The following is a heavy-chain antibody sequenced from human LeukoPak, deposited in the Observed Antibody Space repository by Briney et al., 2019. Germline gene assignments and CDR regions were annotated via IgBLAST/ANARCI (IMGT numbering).Heavy chain of an antibody. D-gene: IGHD3-22*01. V-gene: IGHV3-33*01. CDR2: IWYDGSIK. J-gene: IGHJ3*02. Sequence: GGSLRLSCAASGFTFSTYGMYWVRQAPGKGLEWVAVIWYDGSIKYYADSVKGRFTISRDNSKNTLYLQMNSLRAEDTAVYYCARGFGDTSGYYYVSAFDIWGQGTMVTVSS. CDR1: GFTFSTYG. CDR3: ARGFGDTSGYYYVSAFDI.